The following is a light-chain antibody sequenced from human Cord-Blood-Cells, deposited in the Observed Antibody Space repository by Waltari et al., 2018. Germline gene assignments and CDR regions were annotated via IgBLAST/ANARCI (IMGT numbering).Light chain of an antibody. J-gene: IGLJ3*02. CDR2: LEGSGSY. Sequence: QPVLTQSSSASASLGSSVKLTCTLSSGHSSYIIAWHQQQPGKAPRYLMKLEGSGSYNKGSGVPDRFSGSSSGADRYLTISNHQSEDEADYYCETWDSNIWVFGGGTKLTVL. V-gene: IGLV4-60*03. CDR1: SGHSSYI. CDR3: ETWDSNIWV.